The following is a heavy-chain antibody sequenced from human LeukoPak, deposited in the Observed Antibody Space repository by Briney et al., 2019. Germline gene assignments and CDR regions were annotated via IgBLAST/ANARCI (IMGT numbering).Heavy chain of an antibody. V-gene: IGHV3-7*01. J-gene: IGHJ4*02. CDR3: VSFYEAY. CDR1: GFTFSSYW. D-gene: IGHD2/OR15-2a*01. CDR2: INHNGNVN. Sequence: GGSLRLSCAASGFTFSSYWMNWARQAPGKGLEWVASINHNGNVNYYVDSVKGRFTISKDNAKNTVYLQMNNLRAEDTAVYYCVSFYEAYWGRGTLVTVSS.